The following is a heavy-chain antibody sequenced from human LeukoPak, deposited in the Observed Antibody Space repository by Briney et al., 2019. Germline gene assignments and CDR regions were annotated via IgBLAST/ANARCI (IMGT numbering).Heavy chain of an antibody. CDR1: GYTFTSYG. Sequence: GASVNVSCKASGYTFTSYGISWVRQAPGQGLEWMGWISAYNGNTNYAQKLQGRVTMTTDTSTSTAYMELRSLRSDDTAVYYCARASHYYGSGSYYNVDAFDIWGQGTMVTVSS. CDR2: ISAYNGNT. J-gene: IGHJ3*02. D-gene: IGHD3-10*01. V-gene: IGHV1-18*01. CDR3: ARASHYYGSGSYYNVDAFDI.